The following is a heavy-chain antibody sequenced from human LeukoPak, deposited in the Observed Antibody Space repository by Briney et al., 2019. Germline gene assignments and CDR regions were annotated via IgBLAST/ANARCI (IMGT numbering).Heavy chain of an antibody. CDR1: GYTFTSYY. CDR2: INPSGGST. CDR3: AGAPGPARRGGYYYHYMDV. J-gene: IGHJ6*03. Sequence: GASVKVSCKASGYTFTSYYMHWVRQAPGQGLEWMGIINPSGGSTNYAQKFQGRVTITADESTSTAYMELSSLRSEDTAVYYCAGAPGPARRGGYYYHYMDVWGKGTTVTISS. D-gene: IGHD3-10*01. V-gene: IGHV1-46*01.